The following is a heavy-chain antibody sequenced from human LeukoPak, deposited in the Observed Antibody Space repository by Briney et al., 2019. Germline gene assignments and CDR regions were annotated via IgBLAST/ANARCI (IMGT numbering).Heavy chain of an antibody. CDR3: ARGDTFGWDYYYYMDV. J-gene: IGHJ6*03. V-gene: IGHV1-69*05. D-gene: IGHD3-9*01. CDR1: GGTFSSYA. Sequence: SVKVSCKASGGTFSSYAISWVRQAPGQGLEWMGGIIPIFGTANYAQKFQGRVTITTDESTSTAYMELSSLRSEDTAVYYCARGDTFGWDYYYYMDVWGKGTTVTVSS. CDR2: IIPIFGTA.